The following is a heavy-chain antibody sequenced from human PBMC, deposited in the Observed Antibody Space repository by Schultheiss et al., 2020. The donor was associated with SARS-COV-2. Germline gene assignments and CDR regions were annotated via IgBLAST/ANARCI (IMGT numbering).Heavy chain of an antibody. CDR2: ISGSGGST. CDR3: AKDLSGRFFPDWFDP. D-gene: IGHD3-3*01. V-gene: IGHV3-23*01. J-gene: IGHJ5*02. CDR1: GFTFSSYA. Sequence: GGSLRLSCAASGFTFSSYAMSWVRQAPGKGLEWVSAISGSGGSTYYADSVKGRFTISRDNSKNTLYLQMNSLRAEDTAVYYCAKDLSGRFFPDWFDPWGQGTLVTVSS.